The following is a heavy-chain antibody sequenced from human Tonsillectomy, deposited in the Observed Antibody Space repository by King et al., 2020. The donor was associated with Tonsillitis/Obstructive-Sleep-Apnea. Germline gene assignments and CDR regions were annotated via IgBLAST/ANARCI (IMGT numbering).Heavy chain of an antibody. V-gene: IGHV1-46*01. CDR3: AWEWDGYYYASCTQDDY. J-gene: IGHJ4*02. CDR2: INPSDGST. D-gene: IGHD3-10*01. CDR1: GHTFTSNY. Sequence: VQLVQSGAEVKKPGASVKVSCKASGHTFTSNYMHWVRQAPGQGLEWMGIINPSDGSTSYAQKFQGRVTMTRDTSTITVYMDLSSLRSDDTAVYYCAWEWDGYYYASCTQDDYWGQGTLVTVSS.